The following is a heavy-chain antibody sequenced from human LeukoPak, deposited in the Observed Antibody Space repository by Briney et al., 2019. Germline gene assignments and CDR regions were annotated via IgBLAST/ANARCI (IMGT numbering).Heavy chain of an antibody. CDR2: INPNSGDT. Sequence: ASVKVSCKASGYTFTGYYMHWVRQAPGQGLEWMGWINPNSGDTNYAQKFQGRVTITADKSTTTAYMELSSLRSEDTAVYYCARVILGDYYDSSGQKESRYFDLWGRGTLVTVSS. V-gene: IGHV1-2*02. D-gene: IGHD3-22*01. J-gene: IGHJ2*01. CDR1: GYTFTGYY. CDR3: ARVILGDYYDSSGQKESRYFDL.